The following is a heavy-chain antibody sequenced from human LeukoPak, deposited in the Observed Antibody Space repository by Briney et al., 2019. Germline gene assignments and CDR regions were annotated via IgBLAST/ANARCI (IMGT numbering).Heavy chain of an antibody. CDR2: ISAYNGNT. V-gene: IGHV1-18*01. J-gene: IGHJ4*02. CDR3: ARDLRDGSGSYLVSY. D-gene: IGHD3-10*01. Sequence: ASVKVSCKASGYTFTSYGISWVRQAPGQGLEWMGWISAYNGNTNYAQKLQGRVTMTTDTSTSTAYMELRSLRSDDTAVYYCARDLRDGSGSYLVSYWGQGTLVTVS. CDR1: GYTFTSYG.